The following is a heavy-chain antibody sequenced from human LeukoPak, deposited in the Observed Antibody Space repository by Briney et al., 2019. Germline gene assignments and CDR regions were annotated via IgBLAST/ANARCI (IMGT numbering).Heavy chain of an antibody. CDR1: GGSISSSNW. Sequence: SETLSLTCAVSGGSISSSNWWSWVRQPPGKGLEWIGEIYHSGSTYYNPSLKSRVTISVDTSKNQFSLKLSSVTAADTAVYYCARDKGYDILTGYDYWGQGTLVTVSS. D-gene: IGHD3-9*01. J-gene: IGHJ4*02. V-gene: IGHV4-4*02. CDR3: ARDKGYDILTGYDY. CDR2: IYHSGST.